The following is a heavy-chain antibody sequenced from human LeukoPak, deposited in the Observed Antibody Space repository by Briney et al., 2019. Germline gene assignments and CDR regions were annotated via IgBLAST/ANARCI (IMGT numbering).Heavy chain of an antibody. J-gene: IGHJ6*03. CDR3: ARGNGITIFGVARPDYYYYYMDV. D-gene: IGHD3-3*01. CDR2: ISYDGSNK. CDR1: GFTFSSYA. V-gene: IGHV3-30-3*01. Sequence: GGSLRLSCAASGFTFSSYAMHWVRQAPGKGLEWVAVISYDGSNKYYADSVKGRFTISRDNSENTLYLQMNSLRAEDTAVYYCARGNGITIFGVARPDYYYYYMDVWGKGTTVTVSS.